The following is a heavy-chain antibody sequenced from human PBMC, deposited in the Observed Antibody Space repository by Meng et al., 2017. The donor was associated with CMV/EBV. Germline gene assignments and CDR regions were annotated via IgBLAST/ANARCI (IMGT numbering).Heavy chain of an antibody. V-gene: IGHV3-23*01. CDR2: ISGSGGST. J-gene: IGHJ6*02. Sequence: GESLKISCAASGFTFSSYAMSWVRQAPGKGPEWVSAISGSGGSTYYADSVKGRFTISRDNSKNTLYLQMNSLRAEDTAVYYCAKGTADYSPGMDVWGQGTTVTVSS. CDR3: AKGTADYSPGMDV. D-gene: IGHD4-11*01. CDR1: GFTFSSYA.